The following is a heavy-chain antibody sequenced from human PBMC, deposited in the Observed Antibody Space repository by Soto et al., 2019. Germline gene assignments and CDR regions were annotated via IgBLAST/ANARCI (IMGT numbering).Heavy chain of an antibody. CDR1: GGSISSGDYY. Sequence: PSETLSLTCTVSGGSISSGDYYWSWIRQPPGKGLEWIGYIYYSGSTYYNPSLKSRATISVDTSKNQFSLKLSSVTAADTAVYYCAREDGDYDYYYYGMDVWGQGTTVTVSS. V-gene: IGHV4-30-4*01. J-gene: IGHJ6*02. D-gene: IGHD4-17*01. CDR3: AREDGDYDYYYYGMDV. CDR2: IYYSGST.